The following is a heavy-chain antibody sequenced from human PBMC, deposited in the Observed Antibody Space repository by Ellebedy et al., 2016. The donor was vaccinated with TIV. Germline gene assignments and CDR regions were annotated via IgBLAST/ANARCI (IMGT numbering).Heavy chain of an antibody. J-gene: IGHJ4*02. Sequence: GESLKISCKGSGYSFTSYWIGWVRQMPGKGLEWMGIIYPGDSDTRYSPSFQGQVTISADKSISTAYLQWSSLKASDTAMYYCARLADDSSGYSLLTLDYWGQGTLVTVSS. CDR1: GYSFTSYW. D-gene: IGHD3-22*01. CDR2: IYPGDSDT. V-gene: IGHV5-51*01. CDR3: ARLADDSSGYSLLTLDY.